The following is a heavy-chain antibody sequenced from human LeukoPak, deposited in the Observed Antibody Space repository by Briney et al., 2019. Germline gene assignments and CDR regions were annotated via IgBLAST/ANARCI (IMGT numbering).Heavy chain of an antibody. CDR1: GFTFSSNW. V-gene: IGHV3-74*01. CDR3: ARVIGWDEPFDI. D-gene: IGHD1-26*01. J-gene: IGHJ3*02. CDR2: INSDGSST. Sequence: PGGSLRLSCAASGFTFSSNWMHWVRQVPGKGLVWVSRINSDGSSTSYADSVKGRFTISRDNAKNTLYLQMNSLRAEDTAVYYCARVIGWDEPFDIWGQGTMVTVSS.